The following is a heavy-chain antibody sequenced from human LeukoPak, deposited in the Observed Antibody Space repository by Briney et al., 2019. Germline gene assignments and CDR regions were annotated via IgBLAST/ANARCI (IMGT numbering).Heavy chain of an antibody. Sequence: SETLSLTCTVSGGSISSYYWSWIRQAPGKGLEWIGNIYYSGSTNYNPSLKSRVTVSVDTSKNQFPLRLSSVTAADTAVYYCARHGTLGSTTYPLDYWGQGTLVTVSS. D-gene: IGHD1-26*01. CDR3: ARHGTLGSTTYPLDY. J-gene: IGHJ4*02. V-gene: IGHV4-59*08. CDR1: GGSISSYY. CDR2: IYYSGST.